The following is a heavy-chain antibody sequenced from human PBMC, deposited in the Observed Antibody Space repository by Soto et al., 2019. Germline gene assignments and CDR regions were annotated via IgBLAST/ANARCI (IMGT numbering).Heavy chain of an antibody. CDR2: SNHVGST. Sequence: QVQLQQWGAGLLKPSETLSLTCAVYGGSFSGYYWSWIRQPPGKGLEWIGESNHVGSTNYNPSRKSRVTMSVDPSKNQFSLRLTSVTAADTAVYYCASVLIAGVTPDWGQGTLVIVSS. J-gene: IGHJ4*02. CDR1: GGSFSGYY. CDR3: ASVLIAGVTPD. V-gene: IGHV4-34*01. D-gene: IGHD5-18*01.